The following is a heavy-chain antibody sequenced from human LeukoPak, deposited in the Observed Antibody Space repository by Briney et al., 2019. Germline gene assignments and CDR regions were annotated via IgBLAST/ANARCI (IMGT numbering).Heavy chain of an antibody. J-gene: IGHJ4*02. D-gene: IGHD3-10*01. CDR1: GFTFSNYG. CDR3: AKGDYFGSGFDY. V-gene: IGHV3-30*02. CDR2: VFYDGSNQ. Sequence: GGSLRLSCAASGFTFSNYGLHWVRQVPGKGLEWVAFVFYDGSNQYYADSVKGRFTISRDNSKYTLYLQMNSLRVEDTAVYYRAKGDYFGSGFDYWGQGTLVIVST.